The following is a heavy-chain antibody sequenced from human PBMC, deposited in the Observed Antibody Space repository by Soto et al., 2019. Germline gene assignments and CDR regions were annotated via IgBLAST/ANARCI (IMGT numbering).Heavy chain of an antibody. CDR2: IYYSGST. D-gene: IGHD3-3*01. Sequence: QVQLQESGPGLVKPSQTLSLTCTVSGGSISSGGYYWSWIRQHPGKGLEWIGYIYYSGSTYYNPSLKSRVTISVDTSKNQCSLKLSSVTAADTAVYYCARDISRGHTIFGVVHYFDYWGQGTLVTVSS. CDR1: GGSISSGGYY. J-gene: IGHJ4*02. CDR3: ARDISRGHTIFGVVHYFDY. V-gene: IGHV4-31*03.